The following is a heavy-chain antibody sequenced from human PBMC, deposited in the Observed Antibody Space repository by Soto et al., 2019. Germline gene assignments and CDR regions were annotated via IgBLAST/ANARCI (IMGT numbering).Heavy chain of an antibody. Sequence: PGGSLRLSCAASGFTFSSYAMSWVRQAPGKGLEWVSAISGSGGSTYYADSVKGRFTISRDNSKNTLYLQMNSLRAEDTAVYYCAKDGYYYDSSGRPRYFQHWGQGTLVTVSS. D-gene: IGHD3-22*01. J-gene: IGHJ1*01. CDR2: ISGSGGST. CDR1: GFTFSSYA. CDR3: AKDGYYYDSSGRPRYFQH. V-gene: IGHV3-23*01.